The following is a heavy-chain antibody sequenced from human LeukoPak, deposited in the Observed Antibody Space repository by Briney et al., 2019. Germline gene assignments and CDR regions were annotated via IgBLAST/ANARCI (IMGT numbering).Heavy chain of an antibody. CDR2: ISSSSSTI. Sequence: PGGSLRLSCAASGFTFSSYSMNWVRQAPGKGLEWVSYISSSSSTIYYADSVKGRFTISRDNAKDTLYLQMNSLTADDTAVYHCARGIGAAAPFYFDYWGQGTLVTVSS. CDR1: GFTFSSYS. D-gene: IGHD6-13*01. J-gene: IGHJ4*02. V-gene: IGHV3-48*04. CDR3: ARGIGAAAPFYFDY.